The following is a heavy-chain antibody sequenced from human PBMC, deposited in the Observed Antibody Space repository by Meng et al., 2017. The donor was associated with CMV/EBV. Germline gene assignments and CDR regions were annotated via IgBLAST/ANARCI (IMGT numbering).Heavy chain of an antibody. CDR3: ARRTSRRAFDI. CDR2: IYYSGST. V-gene: IGHV4-59*01. D-gene: IGHD2-2*01. CDR1: GGSISSYY. J-gene: IGHJ3*02. Sequence: SETLSLTCTVSGGSISSYYWSWIRQPPGKGLEWMGYIYYSGSTNYNPSLKSRVTISVDTSKNQFSLKLSSVTAADTAVYYCARRTSRRAFDIWGQGTMVTVSS.